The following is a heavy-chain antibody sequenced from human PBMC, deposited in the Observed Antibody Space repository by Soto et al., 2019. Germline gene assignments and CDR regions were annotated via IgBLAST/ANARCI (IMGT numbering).Heavy chain of an antibody. J-gene: IGHJ4*02. CDR2: ISHDGSDK. Sequence: QVQLVESGGGVVQPGRSLRLSCAASGFTFSSYGMHWVRQAPGKGLEWVAVISHDGSDKCYADSVKGRFTVSRDNSKNTLYLQMNSLRAEDTAVYYCAKDRSTTWSVDYWGQGTLVTVSS. CDR3: AKDRSTTWSVDY. V-gene: IGHV3-30*18. CDR1: GFTFSSYG. D-gene: IGHD6-13*01.